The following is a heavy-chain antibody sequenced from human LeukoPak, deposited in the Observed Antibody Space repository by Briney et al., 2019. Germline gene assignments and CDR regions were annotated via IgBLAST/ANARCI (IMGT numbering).Heavy chain of an antibody. CDR2: VSYRGST. V-gene: IGHV4-59*12. Sequence: SETLSLTCTVTGGSISSYYWNWIRQPPGKGLEWIGYVSYRGSTDYKSSLKSRVAISVDKSENHISLKLTSVTAADTAVYYCAREGGPYRPLDYSGQGTLVTVAS. J-gene: IGHJ4*02. CDR3: AREGGPYRPLDY. CDR1: GGSISSYY.